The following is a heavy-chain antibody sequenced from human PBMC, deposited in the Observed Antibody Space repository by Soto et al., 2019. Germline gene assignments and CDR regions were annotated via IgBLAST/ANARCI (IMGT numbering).Heavy chain of an antibody. CDR1: GGTFSSYA. D-gene: IGHD2-15*01. V-gene: IGHV1-69*12. CDR2: IIPIFGTA. Sequence: QVQLVQSGAEVKKPGSSVKVSCKASGGTFSSYAISWVRQAPGQGLEWMGGIIPIFGTANYAQKFQGRVTITADDSTSTAYMALSSPSPEDTAVYYCATPGSPIDYYYGMDLWGQGTTVTVSS. CDR3: ATPGSPIDYYYGMDL. J-gene: IGHJ6*02.